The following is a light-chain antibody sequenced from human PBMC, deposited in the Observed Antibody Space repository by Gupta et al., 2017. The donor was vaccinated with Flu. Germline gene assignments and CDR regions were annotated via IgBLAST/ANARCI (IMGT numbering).Light chain of an antibody. CDR2: GAS. CDR1: QSVSSNY. Sequence: EIVLTQSPTTLSLSPGERVTLSCRASQSVSSNYLAWYQQKSGQAPRLLIYGASSRATGIPDRFSGSGSGTDFTLTISRLEPEDFAVYYCQQYGTSPYTFGQGTKLEIK. J-gene: IGKJ2*01. V-gene: IGKV3-20*01. CDR3: QQYGTSPYT.